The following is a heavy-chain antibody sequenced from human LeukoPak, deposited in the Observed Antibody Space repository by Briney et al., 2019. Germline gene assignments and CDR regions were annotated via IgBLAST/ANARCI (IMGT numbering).Heavy chain of an antibody. CDR3: ARAKNDFWSGYYSSGMDV. Sequence: NPSETLSLTCAVYGGSFSGYYWSWIRQPPGKGLEWIGEINHSGSTNYNPSLKSRVTISEDTSKNQFSLKLSSVTAADTAVYYCARAKNDFWSGYYSSGMDVWGQGTTVTVSS. V-gene: IGHV4-34*01. J-gene: IGHJ6*02. D-gene: IGHD3-3*01. CDR2: INHSGST. CDR1: GGSFSGYY.